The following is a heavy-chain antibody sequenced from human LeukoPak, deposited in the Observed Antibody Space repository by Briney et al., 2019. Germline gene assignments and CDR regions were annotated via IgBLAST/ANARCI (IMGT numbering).Heavy chain of an antibody. CDR2: INHSGST. CDR1: GGSFSGYY. CDR3: ARGPEDIVVVPFDY. Sequence: SETLSLTCAVYGGSFSGYYWSWIRQPPRKGLEWIGEINHSGSTNYNPSLKSRVTISADTSKNQFSLKLTSVTAADTAVYYCARGPEDIVVVPFDYWGQGTLVTVSS. D-gene: IGHD2-2*01. V-gene: IGHV4-34*01. J-gene: IGHJ4*02.